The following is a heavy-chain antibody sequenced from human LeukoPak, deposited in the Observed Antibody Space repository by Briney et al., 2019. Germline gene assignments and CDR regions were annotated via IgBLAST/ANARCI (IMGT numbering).Heavy chain of an antibody. CDR2: ISSSGSTI. V-gene: IGHV3-48*03. Sequence: PGGSLRLSCAASGFTFSSYEMNWVRQAPGKGLEWVSYISSSGSTIYYADSVKGRFTISRDNAKNSLYLQMNSPRAEDTAVYYCLGTSHGMDVWGQGTTVTVSS. CDR3: LGTSHGMDV. D-gene: IGHD2-2*01. CDR1: GFTFSSYE. J-gene: IGHJ6*02.